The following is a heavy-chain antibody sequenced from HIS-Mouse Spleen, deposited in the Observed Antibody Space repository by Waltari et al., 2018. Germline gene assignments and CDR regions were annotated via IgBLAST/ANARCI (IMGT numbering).Heavy chain of an antibody. CDR1: GGSIRSSRYY. J-gene: IGHJ2*01. CDR3: AREIPYSSSWYDWYFDL. Sequence: QLQLQESGPGLVKPSETLSLTCTVPGGSIRSSRYYWGWISQPPGKGLEWIGGIYYSGSTYYNPSLKSRVTISVDTSKNQFSLKLSSVTAADTAVYYCAREIPYSSSWYDWYFDLWGRGTLVTVSS. D-gene: IGHD6-13*01. V-gene: IGHV4-39*07. CDR2: IYYSGST.